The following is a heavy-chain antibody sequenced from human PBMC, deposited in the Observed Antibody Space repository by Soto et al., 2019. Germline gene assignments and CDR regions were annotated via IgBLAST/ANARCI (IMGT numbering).Heavy chain of an antibody. Sequence: ALSLTCAVSGGSISSGVYSLSWIRQPPGKGLEWIGYIYHSGSTYYNPSLKSRVTISVDRSKNQFSLKLSSVTAADTAVYYCARGEWVQEAFEPWREVTLVTVYS. J-gene: IGHJ5*02. V-gene: IGHV4-30-2*01. D-gene: IGHD3-3*01. CDR3: ARGEWVQEAFEP. CDR1: GGSISSGVYS. CDR2: IYHSGST.